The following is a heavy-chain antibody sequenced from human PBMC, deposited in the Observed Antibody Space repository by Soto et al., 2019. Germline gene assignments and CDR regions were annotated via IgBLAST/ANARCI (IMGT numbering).Heavy chain of an antibody. J-gene: IGHJ4*02. CDR1: GYTFTSYG. CDR2: ISAYNGNT. Sequence: ASVNVSCKASGYTFTSYGISWVRQAPGQGLEWMGWISAYNGNTNYAQKLQGRVTMTTDTSTSTAYMELRSLRSDDTAVYYCARDLGTIVVVPATSQVGSHWGQGTLVTVSS. D-gene: IGHD2-2*01. V-gene: IGHV1-18*01. CDR3: ARDLGTIVVVPATSQVGSH.